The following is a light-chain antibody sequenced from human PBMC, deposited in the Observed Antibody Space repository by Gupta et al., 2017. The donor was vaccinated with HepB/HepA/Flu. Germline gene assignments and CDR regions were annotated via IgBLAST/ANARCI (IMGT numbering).Light chain of an antibody. Sequence: QSVVTQPPSVSEAPRQRVTISCSGSWSNIGDNTVNWYQQLPGKAPKLLIYEDDLLPSGVSDRFSGSKSGTSASLDISGLQSEDEADYYWAAWDDSLNGRVFGGGTKMTVL. J-gene: IGLJ3*02. CDR2: EDD. CDR3: AAWDDSLNGRV. CDR1: WSNIGDNT. V-gene: IGLV1-36*01.